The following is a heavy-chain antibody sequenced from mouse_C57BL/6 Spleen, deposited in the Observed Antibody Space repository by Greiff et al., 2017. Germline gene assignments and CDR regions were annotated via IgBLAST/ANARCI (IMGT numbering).Heavy chain of an antibody. Sequence: EVKVVESGGGLVKPGGSLKLSCAASGFTFSDYGMHWVRQAPEKGLEWVAYISSGSSTIYYADTVKGRFTISRDNAKNTLCLQMTSLRSEDTAMYDCARPIYYGRPYYAMDYWGQGTSVTVSS. V-gene: IGHV5-17*01. J-gene: IGHJ4*01. CDR2: ISSGSSTI. CDR1: GFTFSDYG. D-gene: IGHD1-1*01. CDR3: ARPIYYGRPYYAMDY.